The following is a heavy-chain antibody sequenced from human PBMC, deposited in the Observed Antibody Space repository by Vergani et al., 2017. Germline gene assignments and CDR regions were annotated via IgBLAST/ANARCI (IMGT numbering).Heavy chain of an antibody. CDR2: ISGSGGST. J-gene: IGHJ3*02. V-gene: IGHV3-23*01. CDR1: GFTFSSYA. Sequence: EVQLLESGGGLVQPGGSLRLSCAASGFTFSSYAMSWVRQAPGKGLEWVSAISGSGGSTYYADSVKGRFTISRDNSKNTLYLQMNSLKAEDTDVYYCAKSREYYDSSGRSAFDIWGQGTMVTVSS. CDR3: AKSREYYDSSGRSAFDI. D-gene: IGHD3-22*01.